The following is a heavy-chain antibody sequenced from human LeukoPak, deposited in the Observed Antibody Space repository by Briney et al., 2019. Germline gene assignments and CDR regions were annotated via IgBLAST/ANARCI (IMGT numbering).Heavy chain of an antibody. CDR2: IWYDGSNK. CDR3: ARDFCGGSYQIDY. V-gene: IGHV3-33*08. D-gene: IGHD2-15*01. Sequence: GGSLRLSCAASGFTFSSYSMNWVRQAPGKGLEWVAVIWYDGSNKYYADSVKGRFTISRDNSKNTLYLQMNSLRAEDTAVYYCARDFCGGSYQIDYWGQGTLVTVSS. J-gene: IGHJ4*02. CDR1: GFTFSSYS.